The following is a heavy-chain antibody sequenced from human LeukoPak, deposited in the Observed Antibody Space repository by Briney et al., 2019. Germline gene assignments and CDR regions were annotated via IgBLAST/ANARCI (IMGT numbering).Heavy chain of an antibody. Sequence: ASVKVSCKASGYIFSDYTMHWVRQAPGQRLEWMGWINGENGNTKYSQELRGRVTFTSDSSATTVYMELSSLRSEDVAVYYCAREVSSVEANYFDYWGQGTLVTVSS. J-gene: IGHJ4*02. CDR1: GYIFSDYT. V-gene: IGHV1-3*03. CDR3: AREVSSVEANYFDY. CDR2: INGENGNT. D-gene: IGHD5/OR15-5a*01.